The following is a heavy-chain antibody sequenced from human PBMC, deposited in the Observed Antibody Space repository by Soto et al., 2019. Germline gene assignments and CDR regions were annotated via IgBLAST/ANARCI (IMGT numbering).Heavy chain of an antibody. D-gene: IGHD4-4*01. CDR1: GGSISSGGYY. Sequence: SETLSLTCTVSGGSISSGGYYWSWIRQHPGKGLEWIGYIYYSGSTYYNPSLKSRVTISVDTSKNQFSLKLSSVTAADTAVYYCARERATVTTTIPDYYYMDVWGKGTTVTVSS. V-gene: IGHV4-31*03. CDR3: ARERATVTTTIPDYYYMDV. J-gene: IGHJ6*03. CDR2: IYYSGST.